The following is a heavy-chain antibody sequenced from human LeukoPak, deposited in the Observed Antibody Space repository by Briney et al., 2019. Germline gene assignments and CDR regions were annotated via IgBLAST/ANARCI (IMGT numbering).Heavy chain of an antibody. CDR3: AKTLWSPRGDI. Sequence: SGGSLRLSCAASGFTVSSNYMSWVRQAPGKGLEWVSVIYSGAGTYYADSVKGRFTISRDNSKNTLYLQMNSLRAEDTAVYYCAKTLWSPRGDIWGQGTVVTVSS. CDR2: IYSGAGT. J-gene: IGHJ3*02. V-gene: IGHV3-66*01. D-gene: IGHD3-10*01. CDR1: GFTVSSNY.